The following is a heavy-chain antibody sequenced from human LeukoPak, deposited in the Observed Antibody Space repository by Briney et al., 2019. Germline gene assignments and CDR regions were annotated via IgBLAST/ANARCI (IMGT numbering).Heavy chain of an antibody. CDR1: GFVFSNYW. CDR3: AWRKDVQTTFDY. CDR2: IKEDGGET. V-gene: IGHV3-7*01. Sequence: GGSLRLSCVASGFVFSNYWMGWVRQAPGKGLEWVANIKEDGGETYYVDSVKGRFTISRDNAKNSLDLQMNSLRDEDTAVYYCAWRKDVQTTFDYWGQGTLVTVSS. D-gene: IGHD4/OR15-4a*01. J-gene: IGHJ4*02.